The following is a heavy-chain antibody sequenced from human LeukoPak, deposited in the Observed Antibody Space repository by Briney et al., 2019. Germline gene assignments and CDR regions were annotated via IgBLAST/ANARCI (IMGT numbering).Heavy chain of an antibody. CDR1: DYTFINYG. D-gene: IGHD2-8*01. CDR2: ISAYNGKT. CDR3: ARTNLDCKNGVCYDY. Sequence: VSVKVPCKASDYTFINYGISWVRQAPGQGLEWMGWISAYNGKTYYAQNFQGRVTVTTDTSTSTAYMDLRSLRSDDTAVYYCARTNLDCKNGVCYDYWGQGTPVTVSS. J-gene: IGHJ4*02. V-gene: IGHV1-18*01.